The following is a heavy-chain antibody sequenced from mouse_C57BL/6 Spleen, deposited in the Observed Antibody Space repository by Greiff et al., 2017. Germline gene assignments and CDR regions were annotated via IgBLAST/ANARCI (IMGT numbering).Heavy chain of an antibody. CDR1: GYTFTSYW. CDR2: IYPGCGST. J-gene: IGHJ4*01. Sequence: VKLQQPGAELVKPGASVKMSCKASGYTFTSYWITWVKQRPGQGLEWIGDIYPGCGSTNYNETFKSKATLTVATPASTAYMQLSSLTSEDAAVYYCAIWDCYYGSSPDYWGQGTSVTVSS. V-gene: IGHV1-55*01. CDR3: AIWDCYYGSSPDY. D-gene: IGHD1-1*01.